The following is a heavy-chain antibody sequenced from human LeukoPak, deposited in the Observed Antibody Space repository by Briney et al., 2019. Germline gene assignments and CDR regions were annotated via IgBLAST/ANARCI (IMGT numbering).Heavy chain of an antibody. Sequence: SQTLSLTCTVSGGSISSGGYYWSWIRQPPGKGLEWIGYIYHSGSTYYNPSLKSRVTISVDRSKNQFSLKLSSVTAADTAVYYCARHALGANWNYDYYYYMDVWGKGTTVTVSS. CDR2: IYHSGST. J-gene: IGHJ6*03. V-gene: IGHV4-30-2*01. CDR1: GGSISSGGYY. CDR3: ARHALGANWNYDYYYYMDV. D-gene: IGHD1-1*01.